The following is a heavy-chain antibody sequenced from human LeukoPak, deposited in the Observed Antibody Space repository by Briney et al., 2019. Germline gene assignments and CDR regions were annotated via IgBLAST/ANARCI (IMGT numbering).Heavy chain of an antibody. Sequence: PGGSLRLSCAASGFTFSSYGMHWVRQAPGKGLEWVAFIRYDGSNKYYADSVKGRLTISRDNSKNTLYLQMNSLRVEDTAVYYCATSRDFYDTSGYYPYYFDCWGQGTLVTVSS. CDR2: IRYDGSNK. CDR1: GFTFSSYG. V-gene: IGHV3-30*02. J-gene: IGHJ4*02. D-gene: IGHD3-22*01. CDR3: ATSRDFYDTSGYYPYYFDC.